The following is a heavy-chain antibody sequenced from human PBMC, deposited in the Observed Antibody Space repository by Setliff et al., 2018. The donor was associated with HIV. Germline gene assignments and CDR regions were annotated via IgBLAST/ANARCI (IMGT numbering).Heavy chain of an antibody. V-gene: IGHV1-69*10. CDR2: IIPILEKT. D-gene: IGHD3-10*01. J-gene: IGHJ4*02. Sequence: SVKVSCKASGGTFSSFAISWVRQAPGQGLEWLGGIIPILEKTNYAQKFQGRVTITRDTSTNTAYMELTRLTSDDTAVYSCARGGDDYGPGTWTFDYWGQGTLVTVSS. CDR3: ARGGDDYGPGTWTFDY. CDR1: GGTFSSFA.